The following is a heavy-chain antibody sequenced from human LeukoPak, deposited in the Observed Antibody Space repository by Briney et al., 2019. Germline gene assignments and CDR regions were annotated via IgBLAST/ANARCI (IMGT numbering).Heavy chain of an antibody. Sequence: ASVKVSCKASGYTFTGYYMHWVRQAPGQGLEWMGRVNPNNGVPNYAQKFQGRVTMTRDTAISTAYMELSGLRSDDTAVYFCAREVGYSSSYYGRFDPWGQGTLVTVSS. D-gene: IGHD2-2*01. CDR3: AREVGYSSSYYGRFDP. CDR2: VNPNNGVP. J-gene: IGHJ5*02. V-gene: IGHV1-2*06. CDR1: GYTFTGYY.